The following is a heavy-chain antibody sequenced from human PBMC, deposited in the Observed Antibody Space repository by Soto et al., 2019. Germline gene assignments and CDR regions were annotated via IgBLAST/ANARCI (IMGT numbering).Heavy chain of an antibody. CDR3: AKTPRGGASGEWYFDL. V-gene: IGHV3-23*05. CDR1: GFTFSTYA. J-gene: IGHJ2*01. D-gene: IGHD3-10*01. Sequence: EVQLLESGGGWVQPGGSLRLSCAASGFTFSTYAMTWVRLAPGRGREWVLGIKSSGSPTDYPESVKGRLTISRDNLMNTLFLDMNGLRAEDTAIYYCAKTPRGGASGEWYFDLWGRGTLVTVSS. CDR2: IKSSGSPT.